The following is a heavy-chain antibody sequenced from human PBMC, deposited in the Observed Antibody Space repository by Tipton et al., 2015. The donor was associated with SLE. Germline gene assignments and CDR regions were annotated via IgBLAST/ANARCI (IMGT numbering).Heavy chain of an antibody. CDR3: ARDPNGGYGSFDY. CDR2: IYYSGST. Sequence: TLSLTCTVSGGSISSSSYYWGWLRQPPGKGLEWIGSIYYSGSTYYDPSLKSRVTISVDTSKNQFSLKLTSVTAADTAVYFCARDPNGGYGSFDYWGLGALVTVSS. J-gene: IGHJ4*02. V-gene: IGHV4-39*07. CDR1: GGSISSSSYY. D-gene: IGHD7-27*01.